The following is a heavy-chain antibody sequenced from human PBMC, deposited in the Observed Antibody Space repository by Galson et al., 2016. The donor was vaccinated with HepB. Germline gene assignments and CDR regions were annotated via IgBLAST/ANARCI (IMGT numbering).Heavy chain of an antibody. Sequence: SLRLSCAASGFAFSTYTILWVRQAPGKGLEWVSSISSNSAYIYYADSVKGRLTVSRDNAKNSVYLHMNSLRAEDTAIYYCTRGHRGYYFSYFDYWGQGTLVTVSS. D-gene: IGHD3-22*01. J-gene: IGHJ4*02. CDR3: TRGHRGYYFSYFDY. CDR2: ISSNSAYI. CDR1: GFAFSTYT. V-gene: IGHV3-21*01.